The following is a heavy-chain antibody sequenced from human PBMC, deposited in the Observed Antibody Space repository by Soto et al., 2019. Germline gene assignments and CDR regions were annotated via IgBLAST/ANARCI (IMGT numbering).Heavy chain of an antibody. D-gene: IGHD2-2*01. CDR3: ARERYQVISDGMDV. J-gene: IGHJ6*02. Sequence: QVQLVQSGAEVKTPGASVRVSCKASGYTFTGYYIHWVREAPGQGLEWMGWINPQTGGTSYGQKFQGRVTLSMDTSINTAYLELSRLRFDDAAVYFCARERYQVISDGMDVWGQGTTVTVSS. CDR2: INPQTGGT. CDR1: GYTFTGYY. V-gene: IGHV1-2*02.